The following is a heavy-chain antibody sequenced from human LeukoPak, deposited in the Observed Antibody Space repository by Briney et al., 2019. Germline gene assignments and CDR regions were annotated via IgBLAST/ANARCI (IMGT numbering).Heavy chain of an antibody. D-gene: IGHD3-3*01. V-gene: IGHV4-59*12. CDR3: ARAFDFWSGYRPLDY. CDR1: GGSFSGYY. J-gene: IGHJ4*02. CDR2: IYYSGST. Sequence: SETLSLTCAVYGGSFSGYYWSWIRQPPGKGLEWIGYIYYSGSTNYNPSLKSRVTISVDTSKNQFSLKLSSVTAADTAVYYCARAFDFWSGYRPLDYWGQGTLVTVSS.